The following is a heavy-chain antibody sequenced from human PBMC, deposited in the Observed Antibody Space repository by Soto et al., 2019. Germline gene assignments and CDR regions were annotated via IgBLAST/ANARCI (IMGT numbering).Heavy chain of an antibody. J-gene: IGHJ4*02. V-gene: IGHV1-69*13. CDR2: IIPIFGTA. CDR3: ARTGYGLVPAAYGILDY. CDR1: GGTIGSYA. Sequence: PVEVSCKDSGGTIGSYASSWVRQDTRQGLEWMGGIIPIFGTANYAQKFQGRVTITADESTSTAYMELSSLRSEDTAVYYCARTGYGLVPAAYGILDYWGQGTLVTVSS. D-gene: IGHD2-2*01.